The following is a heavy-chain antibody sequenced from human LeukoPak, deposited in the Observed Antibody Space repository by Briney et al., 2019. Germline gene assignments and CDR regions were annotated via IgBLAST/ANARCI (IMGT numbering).Heavy chain of an antibody. Sequence: GGSLRLSCAASGFTFSTYSMDWVRQAPGKGLEWVSSISSSSTYIYYADSVKGRFTISRDNAKNSLYLQMNSLRAEDMAVYYCARDPGVAYFAMDVWGQGTTVTVSS. D-gene: IGHD5-12*01. J-gene: IGHJ6*02. CDR1: GFTFSTYS. V-gene: IGHV3-21*01. CDR3: ARDPGVAYFAMDV. CDR2: ISSSSTYI.